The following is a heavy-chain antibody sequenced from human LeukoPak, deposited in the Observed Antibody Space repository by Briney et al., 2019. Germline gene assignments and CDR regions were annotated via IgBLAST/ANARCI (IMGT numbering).Heavy chain of an antibody. CDR1: GGTFSSYA. CDR2: IIPILGIA. V-gene: IGHV1-69*04. J-gene: IGHJ6*02. CDR3: ASKTYDFVIVIPMGGMDV. D-gene: IGHD3-3*01. Sequence: GASVKVSCKASGGTFSSYAISWVRQAPGQGLEWMGRIIPILGIANYAQKFQGRVTITADKSTSTAYMELSSLRSEDTAVYYCASKTYDFVIVIPMGGMDVWGQGTTVTVSS.